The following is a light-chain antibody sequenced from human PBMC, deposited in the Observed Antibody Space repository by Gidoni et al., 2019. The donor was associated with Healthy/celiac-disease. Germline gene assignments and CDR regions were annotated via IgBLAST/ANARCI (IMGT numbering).Light chain of an antibody. CDR2: GAS. V-gene: IGKV3-20*01. CDR1: QSVSSSY. Sequence: VLTQSPGTLSLSPGERATLSCRASQSVSSSYLAWYQQKPGQAPRLLIYGASSRATGIPDRFSGSGSGTDFTLTISRLEPEDFAVYYCQQYGSSSLFTFGPGTKVDIK. J-gene: IGKJ3*01. CDR3: QQYGSSSLFT.